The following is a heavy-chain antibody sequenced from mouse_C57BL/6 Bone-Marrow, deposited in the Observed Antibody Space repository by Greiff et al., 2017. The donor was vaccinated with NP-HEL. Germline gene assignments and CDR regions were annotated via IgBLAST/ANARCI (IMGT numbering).Heavy chain of an antibody. V-gene: IGHV1-59*01. Sequence: QVQLQQPGAELVRPGTSVKLSCKASGYTFTSYWMHWVKQRPGQGLEWIGVIDPSDSYTNYNQKFKGKATLTVDTSSSTAYMQLSSLTSEDSAVYYWARWYRQLRAWFAYWGQGTLVTVSA. CDR2: IDPSDSYT. CDR1: GYTFTSYW. CDR3: ARWYRQLRAWFAY. D-gene: IGHD3-2*02. J-gene: IGHJ3*01.